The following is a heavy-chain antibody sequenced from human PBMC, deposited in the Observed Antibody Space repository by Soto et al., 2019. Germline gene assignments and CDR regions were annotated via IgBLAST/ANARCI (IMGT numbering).Heavy chain of an antibody. CDR3: ARGVTVFGVVRRYAMDV. Sequence: QVRLQQSGPGLVKPSETLSLTCTVSGDSVSTYYWSWFRQPPGKGLEWIGDMRYSGSINYNPSLRSRVTISVDTSKKQFSRKLTSVTSADTAVFYCARGVTVFGVVRRYAMDVWGQGTTVTVSS. V-gene: IGHV4-59*02. CDR1: GDSVSTYY. D-gene: IGHD3-3*01. CDR2: MRYSGSI. J-gene: IGHJ6*02.